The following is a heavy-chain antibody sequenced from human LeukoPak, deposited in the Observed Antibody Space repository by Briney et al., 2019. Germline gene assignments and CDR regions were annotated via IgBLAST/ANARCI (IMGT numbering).Heavy chain of an antibody. V-gene: IGHV3-48*04. J-gene: IGHJ5*02. D-gene: IGHD3-3*01. CDR2: ISGTSSGSTSII. CDR1: GFTFSTYA. Sequence: GGSLRLSCEFSGFTFSTYAMNWVRQAPGKGLEWISYISGTSSGSTSIIHYADSVKCRFTISRDNAKNSLHLQMDSLSAEDTAVYYCARDFWSGYYPEAWGQGALVIVSS. CDR3: ARDFWSGYYPEA.